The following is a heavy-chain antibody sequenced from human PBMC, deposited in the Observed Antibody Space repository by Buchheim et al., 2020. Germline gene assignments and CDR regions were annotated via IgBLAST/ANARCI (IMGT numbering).Heavy chain of an antibody. V-gene: IGHV3-30*01. CDR2: ISYDGSIK. Sequence: QVQLVESGGGVVQPGRSLRLSCAASGFTFSSYAMHWVRQAPGKGLEWVAVISYDGSIKYYADSVKGRFTISRDNSKNTLYLQMNSLRAEDTAVYYCARDRVVRGVIITYYYGMDVWGQGTT. CDR3: ARDRVVRGVIITYYYGMDV. D-gene: IGHD3-10*01. J-gene: IGHJ6*02. CDR1: GFTFSSYA.